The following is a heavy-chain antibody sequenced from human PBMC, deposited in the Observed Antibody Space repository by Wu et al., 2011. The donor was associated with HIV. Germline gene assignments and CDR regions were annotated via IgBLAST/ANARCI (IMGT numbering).Heavy chain of an antibody. CDR1: GGMFNNYA. V-gene: IGHV1-69*05. CDR2: IIPLFGTP. Sequence: QVHLVQSGAEVKKPGSSVTVSCTASGGMFNNYAISWLRQGPGQGLEWVGGIIPLFGTPDYAQKFQGRVTITTDESTSTAYMELSRLRSEDTAVYFCARDEGWGSSSFSGWFDPWGQGTLVTVSS. D-gene: IGHD6-13*01. J-gene: IGHJ5*02. CDR3: ARDEGWGSSSFSGWFDP.